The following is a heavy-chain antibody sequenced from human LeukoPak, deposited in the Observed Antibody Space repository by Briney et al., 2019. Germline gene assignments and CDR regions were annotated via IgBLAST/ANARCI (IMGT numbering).Heavy chain of an antibody. V-gene: IGHV4-30-4*01. J-gene: IGHJ4*02. CDR2: IYYSGST. D-gene: IGHD2-15*01. Sequence: SETLSLTCTVSGGSISSGDYYWSRIRQPPGKGLEWIGYIYYSGSTYYNPSLKSRVTISVDTSKNQFSLKLSSVTAADTAVYYCARDRRYCSGGSCSVLNPFDYWGQGTLVTVSS. CDR3: ARDRRYCSGGSCSVLNPFDY. CDR1: GGSISSGDYY.